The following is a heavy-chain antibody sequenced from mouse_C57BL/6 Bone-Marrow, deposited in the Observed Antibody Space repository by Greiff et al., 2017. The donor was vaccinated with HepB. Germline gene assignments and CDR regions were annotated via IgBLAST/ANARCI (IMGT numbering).Heavy chain of an antibody. Sequence: QVQLQQPGAELVKPGASVKMSCKASGYTFTSYWITWVKQRPGQGLEWIGDIYPGSGSTNYNEKFKSKATLTVDTSSSTAYMQLSSLTSEDSAVYYCARGGYYGSSYAMDYWGQGTSVTVCS. D-gene: IGHD1-1*01. V-gene: IGHV1-55*01. CDR3: ARGGYYGSSYAMDY. CDR1: GYTFTSYW. CDR2: IYPGSGST. J-gene: IGHJ4*01.